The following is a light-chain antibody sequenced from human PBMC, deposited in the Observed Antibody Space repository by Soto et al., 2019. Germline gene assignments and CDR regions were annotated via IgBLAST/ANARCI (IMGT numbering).Light chain of an antibody. V-gene: IGLV2-14*01. CDR1: TSDVGGSNY. CDR2: EVS. CDR3: SSYTIITSPYV. Sequence: QSALTQPASVSGSPGQSITISCTGSTSDVGGSNYVSWYQQHPGRAPKLILYEVSHRPSGVSDRFSGSKSGNTASLTVSWLQAEDEADYDCSSYTIITSPYVFGSGTKLTVL. J-gene: IGLJ1*01.